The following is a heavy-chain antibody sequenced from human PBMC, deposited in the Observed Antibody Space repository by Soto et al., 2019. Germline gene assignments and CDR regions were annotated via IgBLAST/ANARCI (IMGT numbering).Heavy chain of an antibody. D-gene: IGHD1-20*01. J-gene: IGHJ4*02. CDR2: IGTAGDT. CDR3: VKGRLRGLDNGNFDY. V-gene: IGHV3-13*01. Sequence: HPGGSLRLSCAASGFTFSSYDMHWVRQATGKGLEWVSAIGTAGDTYYPGSVKGRFTISRENAKNSLYLQMNSLRAGDTGVYYCVKGRLRGLDNGNFDYWGQGTLVTVSS. CDR1: GFTFSSYD.